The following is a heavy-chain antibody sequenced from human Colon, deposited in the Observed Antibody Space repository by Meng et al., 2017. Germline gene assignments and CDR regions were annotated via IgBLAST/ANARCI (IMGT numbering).Heavy chain of an antibody. CDR1: GGSISSSSYY. Sequence: QLQLQESSPGLVKPSETLSLTCTVSGGSISSSSYYWGWIRQPPGKGLEWIESIYYSGSTYYNPSLKSRVTISVDTSKNQFSLKLSSVTAADTAVYYCARRSRYGGSDYWGQGTLVTVSS. CDR2: IYYSGST. V-gene: IGHV4-39*01. J-gene: IGHJ4*02. D-gene: IGHD4-23*01. CDR3: ARRSRYGGSDY.